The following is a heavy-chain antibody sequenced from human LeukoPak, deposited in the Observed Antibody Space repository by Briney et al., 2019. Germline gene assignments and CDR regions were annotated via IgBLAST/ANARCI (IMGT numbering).Heavy chain of an antibody. Sequence: SETLSLTCTVSGGSISSYYWSWIRQPPGKGLEWIGYIYYSGSTNYNPSLKSRVTISVDTSKNRFSLKLSSVTAADTAVYYCARDAAFSSSWYWFDPWGQGTLVTVSS. CDR3: ARDAAFSSSWYWFDP. D-gene: IGHD6-13*01. CDR2: IYYSGST. V-gene: IGHV4-59*01. J-gene: IGHJ5*02. CDR1: GGSISSYY.